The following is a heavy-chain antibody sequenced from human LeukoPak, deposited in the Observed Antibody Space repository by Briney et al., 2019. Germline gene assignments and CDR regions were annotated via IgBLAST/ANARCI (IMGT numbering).Heavy chain of an antibody. CDR3: ATRGDYYDSSGYDH. J-gene: IGHJ4*02. V-gene: IGHV3-30*04. D-gene: IGHD3-22*01. Sequence: GGSLRLSCAASGFTFSSYAIHWVRQAPGKGLEWVAVISYDGSNKNYADSVKGRFTISRDNSKNTLYLQMNSLRAEDTAVYYCATRGDYYDSSGYDHWGQGTLVTVSS. CDR1: GFTFSSYA. CDR2: ISYDGSNK.